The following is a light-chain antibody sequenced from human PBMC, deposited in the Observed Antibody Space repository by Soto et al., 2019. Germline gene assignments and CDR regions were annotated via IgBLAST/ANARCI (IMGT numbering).Light chain of an antibody. CDR1: SSNIGAGYD. CDR2: GNN. V-gene: IGLV1-40*01. Sequence: QSVLTQPPSVSGAPGQRVTISCTGSSSNIGAGYDVHWYQQLPGTAPKVLIYGNNNRPSGVPDRISGSKSGTSASLAITGLQAAAEADYYCQAYDSSLSGYVFGTGTKVTVL. CDR3: QAYDSSLSGYV. J-gene: IGLJ1*01.